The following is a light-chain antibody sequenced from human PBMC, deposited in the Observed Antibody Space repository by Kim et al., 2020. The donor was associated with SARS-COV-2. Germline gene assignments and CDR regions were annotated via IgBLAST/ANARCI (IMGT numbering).Light chain of an antibody. J-gene: IGLJ2*01. Sequence: SYELTQPPSVSVAPGKTATIACGGNNIGSKSVHWYQQRPGQAPVLVINYDSDRPSGIPERFSGYNSGNTATLTISRVEAGDEADYYCQVWDTTSNHVVIGGGTKVTVL. CDR3: QVWDTTSNHVV. V-gene: IGLV3-21*04. CDR2: YDS. CDR1: NIGSKS.